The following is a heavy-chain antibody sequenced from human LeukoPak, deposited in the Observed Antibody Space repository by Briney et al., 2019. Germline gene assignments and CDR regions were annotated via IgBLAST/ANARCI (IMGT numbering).Heavy chain of an antibody. J-gene: IGHJ4*02. Sequence: PSETLSLTCAVSGGSISSGGYYWSWIRQHPGKGLEWIGYIYYSGSTYYNPSLKSRVTISVDTSKNQFSLKLSSVTAADTAVYYCASLSSGYAGELDYWGQGTLVTVS. V-gene: IGHV4-31*11. D-gene: IGHD5-12*01. CDR2: IYYSGST. CDR1: GGSISSGGYY. CDR3: ASLSSGYAGELDY.